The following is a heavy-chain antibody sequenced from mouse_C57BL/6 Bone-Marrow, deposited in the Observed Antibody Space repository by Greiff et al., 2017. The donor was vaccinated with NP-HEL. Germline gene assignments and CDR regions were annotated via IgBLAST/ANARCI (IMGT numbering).Heavy chain of an antibody. V-gene: IGHV5-6*01. CDR2: ISSGGSYT. Sequence: VQLQQSGGDLVKPGGSLKLSCAASGFTFSSYGMSWVRQTPDKRLEWVATISSGGSYTYYPDSVKGRFTISRDNAKNTLYLQMSSLKSEDTAMYYCASPYDYDVAWFAYWGQGTLIHCLC. CDR1: GFTFSSYG. J-gene: IGHJ3*01. CDR3: ASPYDYDVAWFAY. D-gene: IGHD2-4*01.